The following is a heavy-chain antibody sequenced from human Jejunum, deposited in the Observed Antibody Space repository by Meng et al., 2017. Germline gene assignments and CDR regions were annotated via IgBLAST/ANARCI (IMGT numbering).Heavy chain of an antibody. D-gene: IGHD2-21*02. CDR1: GGSIRSGAYS. V-gene: IGHV4-30-2*01. CDR2: SYHTGSS. CDR3: ARASVGNCGGDCYSPHWFDP. Sequence: QLQLQESGSGLVQPSQTLSLTCPASGGSIRSGAYSWSWIRQPPGKGLEWIGHSYHTGSSNYNPSLESRVTISVDRSKNQFSLKLTSVTAADTAVYYCARASVGNCGGDCYSPHWFDPWGQGTLVTVSS. J-gene: IGHJ5*02.